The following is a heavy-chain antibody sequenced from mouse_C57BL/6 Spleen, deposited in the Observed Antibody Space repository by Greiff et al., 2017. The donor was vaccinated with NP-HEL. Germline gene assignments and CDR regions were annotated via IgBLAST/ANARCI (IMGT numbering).Heavy chain of an antibody. CDR1: GYTFTDYE. D-gene: IGHD1-1*01. CDR3: TRAYYYGSSRSYWYFDV. Sequence: VQLQQSGAELVRPGASVTLSCKASGYTFTDYEMHWVKQTPVHGLEWIGAIDPETGGTAYNQKFKGKAILTADKSSSTAYMELRSLTSEDSAVYYCTRAYYYGSSRSYWYFDVWGTGTTVTVSS. J-gene: IGHJ1*03. V-gene: IGHV1-15*01. CDR2: IDPETGGT.